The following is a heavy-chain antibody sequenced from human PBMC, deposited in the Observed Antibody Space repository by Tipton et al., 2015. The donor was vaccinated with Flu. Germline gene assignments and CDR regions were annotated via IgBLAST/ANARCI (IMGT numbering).Heavy chain of an antibody. CDR1: GDAIRSGYL. J-gene: IGHJ4*02. CDR2: IFRTGST. D-gene: IGHD3-10*01. V-gene: IGHV4-38-2*01. CDR3: SRSTYYYGSGSSDY. Sequence: TLSLTCSVSGDAIRSGYLWAWIRQPPGRGLEWIGNIFRTGSTYLNPSLKGRVAISVDTSKNQFSLKLSSVTAADTAVYYCSRSTYYYGSGSSDYWGQGTLVTVSS.